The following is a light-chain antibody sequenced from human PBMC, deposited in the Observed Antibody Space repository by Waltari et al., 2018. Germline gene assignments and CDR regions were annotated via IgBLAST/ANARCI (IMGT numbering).Light chain of an antibody. CDR1: QYFDKY. V-gene: IGKV1-39*01. CDR2: EAS. Sequence: DMQMTQSPSPLSASVGDRVSIPCRASQYFDKYLNWYQQNPGKAPKLLIFEASILQGGVPSRFSGSGSGTDFTLTISSLQPEDFGTYYCQQSYITPFTFGPGTKVDVK. CDR3: QQSYITPFT. J-gene: IGKJ3*01.